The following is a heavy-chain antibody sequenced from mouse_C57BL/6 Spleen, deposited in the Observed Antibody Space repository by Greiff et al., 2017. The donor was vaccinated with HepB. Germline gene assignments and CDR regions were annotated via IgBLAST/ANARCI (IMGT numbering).Heavy chain of an antibody. CDR3: ARGGASSGPWFAY. CDR1: GYTFTSYW. D-gene: IGHD3-2*02. J-gene: IGHJ3*01. Sequence: QVQLQQSGAELVMPGASVKLSCKASGYTFTSYWMHWVKQRPGQGLEWIGEIDPSDSYTNYNQKFKGKSTLTVDKSSSTAYMQLSSLTSEDSAVYYCARGGASSGPWFAYWGQGTLVTVSA. V-gene: IGHV1-69*01. CDR2: IDPSDSYT.